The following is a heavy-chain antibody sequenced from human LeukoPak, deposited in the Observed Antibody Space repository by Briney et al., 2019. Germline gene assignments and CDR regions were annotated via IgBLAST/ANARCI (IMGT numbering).Heavy chain of an antibody. CDR2: VSGSGGST. CDR1: GFTFSSYG. CDR3: AKGPHASTWNNWFDP. J-gene: IGHJ5*02. Sequence: GGSLRLSCAASGFTFSSYGMSWVRQAPGKGLEWLSGVSGSGGSTFYADSVKGRFTISRDNSQNTLYLQLNSLRADDTAIYYCAKGPHASTWNNWFDPWGQGTLVTVSS. D-gene: IGHD6-13*01. V-gene: IGHV3-23*01.